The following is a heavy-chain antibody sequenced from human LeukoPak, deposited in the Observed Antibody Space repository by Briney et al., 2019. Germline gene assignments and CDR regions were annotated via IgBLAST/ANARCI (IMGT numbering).Heavy chain of an antibody. CDR2: LKSKTDGGTT. V-gene: IGHV3-15*01. CDR1: GFTFSNAW. CDR3: TKYRSGWSQDY. J-gene: IGHJ4*02. Sequence: PGGSLRLSCAGSGFTFSNAWMNWVRQAPGKRLEWVGRLKSKTDGGTTAYAAPVKGRFTISRDDSKNTLYLQMNSLEIEDTAVYYCTKYRSGWSQDYWGQGTLVTVS. D-gene: IGHD6-19*01.